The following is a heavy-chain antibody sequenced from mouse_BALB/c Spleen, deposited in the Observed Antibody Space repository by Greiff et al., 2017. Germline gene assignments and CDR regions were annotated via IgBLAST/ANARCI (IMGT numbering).Heavy chain of an antibody. D-gene: IGHD2-1*01. CDR1: GYTFTSYW. V-gene: IGHV1-7*01. Sequence: VKLQQSGAELAKPGASVKMSCKASGYTFTSYWMHWVKQRPGQGLEWIGYINPSTGYTEYNQKFKDKATLTADKSSSTAYMQLSSLTSEDSAVYYCAYGNYYAMDYWGQGTSVTVSS. J-gene: IGHJ4*01. CDR3: AYGNYYAMDY. CDR2: INPSTGYT.